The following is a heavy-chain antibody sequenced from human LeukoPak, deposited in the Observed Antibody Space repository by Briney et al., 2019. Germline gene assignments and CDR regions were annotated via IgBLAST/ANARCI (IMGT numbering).Heavy chain of an antibody. CDR3: ARDPLGVVGATNVYYCDY. J-gene: IGHJ4*02. Sequence: PGGSLRLSCAASGFTLSSYGMHWVRQAPGKGLEWVALIWYDGSNKYYADSVKGRFTISRDKSKNTLYLQMNSLRAEDTAVYYCARDPLGVVGATNVYYCDYWGQGTLVTVSS. V-gene: IGHV3-33*01. CDR2: IWYDGSNK. D-gene: IGHD1-26*01. CDR1: GFTLSSYG.